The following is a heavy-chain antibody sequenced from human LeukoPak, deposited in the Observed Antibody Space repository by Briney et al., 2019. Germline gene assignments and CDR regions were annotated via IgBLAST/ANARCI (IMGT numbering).Heavy chain of an antibody. Sequence: SETLSLTCTVSGASMSNNYGGWIRQSAGKGLEWIGRVFPSGNTHYSPSLKSRVSISVDTSKNHFSLGLSSVTAADTAVYYCARLNVGGGTFFDDWGQGTLVTVSS. V-gene: IGHV4-4*07. CDR2: VFPSGNT. CDR1: GASMSNNY. J-gene: IGHJ4*02. CDR3: ARLNVGGGTFFDD. D-gene: IGHD1-26*01.